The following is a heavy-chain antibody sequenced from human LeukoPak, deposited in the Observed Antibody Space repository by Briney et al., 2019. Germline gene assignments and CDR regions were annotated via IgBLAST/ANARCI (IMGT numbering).Heavy chain of an antibody. V-gene: IGHV4-59*01. D-gene: IGHD4-17*01. CDR3: ARDRETTYDYGDYQRRGFGRYYGMDV. CDR2: IYYSGST. CDR1: GGSISSYY. J-gene: IGHJ6*02. Sequence: SETLSLTCTVSGGSISSYYWSWIRQPPGKGLEWIGYIYYSGSTSYNPSLKSRVTISVDTSKNQFSLKLSSVTAADTAVYYCARDRETTYDYGDYQRRGFGRYYGMDVWGQGTSVTVSS.